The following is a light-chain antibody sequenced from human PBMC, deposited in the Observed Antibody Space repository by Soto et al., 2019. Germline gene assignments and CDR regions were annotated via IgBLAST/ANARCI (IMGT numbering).Light chain of an antibody. CDR3: QSYDSSLSVV. CDR1: SSNIGAGYD. J-gene: IGLJ3*02. V-gene: IGLV1-40*01. Sequence: QAVVTQPPSVSGAPGQRVTISCTGNSSNIGAGYDVHWYQQLPGTAPKLLIYDNSNRPSGVPDRFSGSRSGTSVSLAITGLQAEDEAYYYCQSYDSSLSVVFGGGTKVTVL. CDR2: DNS.